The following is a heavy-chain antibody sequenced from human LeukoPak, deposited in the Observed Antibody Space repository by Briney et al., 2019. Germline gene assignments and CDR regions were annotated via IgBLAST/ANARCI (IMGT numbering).Heavy chain of an antibody. Sequence: PSETLSLTCTVSGGSISSGGYYWSWIRQHPGKGLEWIGYIYYSGSAYYNPSLKSRVTISVDTSKNQFSLKLSSVTAADTAVYYCARAPTSPYYYDSSGYYYFDYWAREPWSPSPQ. CDR1: GGSISSGGYY. J-gene: IGHJ4*02. D-gene: IGHD3-22*01. CDR2: IYYSGSA. CDR3: ARAPTSPYYYDSSGYYYFDY. V-gene: IGHV4-31*03.